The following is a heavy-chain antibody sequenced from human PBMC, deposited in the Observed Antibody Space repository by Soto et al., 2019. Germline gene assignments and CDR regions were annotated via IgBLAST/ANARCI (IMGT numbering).Heavy chain of an antibody. J-gene: IGHJ4*02. V-gene: IGHV3-72*01. CDR3: VRDNALVPGTFGY. D-gene: IGHD2-8*01. Sequence: GGSLTLSCASSGLRFSYYYIDWARQSPGGGQGWVGHIRNKDDGYTTDYAASVRGRFTGSRDDSKNSVYLQMNRLRTDATAVYYCVRDNALVPGTFGYWGKGTLVTVS. CDR1: GLRFSYYY. CDR2: IRNKDDGYTT.